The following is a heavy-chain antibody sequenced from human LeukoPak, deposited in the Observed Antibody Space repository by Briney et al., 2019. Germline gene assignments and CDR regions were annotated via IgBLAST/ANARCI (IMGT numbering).Heavy chain of an antibody. Sequence: PGGSLRLSCEASGYTFSTYNMNWVRQAPGKRLEWVSSITSSSSYVFYADSVKGRFTISRDNAKNSLYLQMNSLRAEDTAVYYCARENLGGRFLEWFPYYFDYWGQGTLVTVSS. J-gene: IGHJ4*02. CDR1: GYTFSTYN. CDR2: ITSSSSYV. V-gene: IGHV3-21*01. D-gene: IGHD3-3*01. CDR3: ARENLGGRFLEWFPYYFDY.